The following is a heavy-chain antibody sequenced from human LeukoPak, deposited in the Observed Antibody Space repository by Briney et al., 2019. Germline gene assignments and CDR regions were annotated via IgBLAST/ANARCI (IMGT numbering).Heavy chain of an antibody. V-gene: IGHV4-34*01. J-gene: IGHJ4*02. D-gene: IGHD5-24*01. CDR3: ARTRWLQSLFDY. CDR1: GVTFSGYY. CDR2: INHSGST. Sequence: SETLSLTCVVYGVTFSGYYWSWIRQPPGKGLEWIGEINHSGSTNYNPSLKSRVTISVDTSKNQFSLKLRSLTAADTAVYYCARTRWLQSLFDYWGQGTLVTVSS.